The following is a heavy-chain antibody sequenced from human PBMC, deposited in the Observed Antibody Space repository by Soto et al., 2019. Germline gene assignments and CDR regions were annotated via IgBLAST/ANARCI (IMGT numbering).Heavy chain of an antibody. CDR3: AKATPSRFPLNWFDP. Sequence: GGSLSLSCAASGFTFSSYAMSWVRQAPGKGLEWVSAISGSGGSTYYADSVKGRFTISRDNSKNTLDLQMNSLRAEDTAVYYCAKATPSRFPLNWFDPWGQGTLVTVSS. CDR1: GFTFSSYA. J-gene: IGHJ5*02. CDR2: ISGSGGST. V-gene: IGHV3-23*01. D-gene: IGHD2-15*01.